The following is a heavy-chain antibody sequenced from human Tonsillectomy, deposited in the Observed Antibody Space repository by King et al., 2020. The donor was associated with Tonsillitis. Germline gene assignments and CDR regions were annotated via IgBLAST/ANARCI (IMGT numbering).Heavy chain of an antibody. V-gene: IGHV3-23*03. CDR3: AKAYGDYLSPFDY. Sequence: VQLVESGGGLVQPGGSLRLSCAASGFTFSSYAMSWVRQAPGKGLEWVSVIYSGGSSTYYAESVKGRFTISRDNSKNTLYLQMNSLRAEDTAVYYCAKAYGDYLSPFDYWGQGTLVTVSS. D-gene: IGHD4-17*01. CDR2: IYSGGSST. J-gene: IGHJ4*02. CDR1: GFTFSSYA.